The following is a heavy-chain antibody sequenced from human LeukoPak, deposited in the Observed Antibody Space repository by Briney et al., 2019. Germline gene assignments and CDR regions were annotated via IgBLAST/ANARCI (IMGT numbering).Heavy chain of an antibody. J-gene: IGHJ4*02. CDR1: GYTFTDYY. CDR3: ATTVVVPAAIEEYYFDY. V-gene: IGHV1-69-2*01. CDR2: VDPEDGET. D-gene: IGHD2-2*02. Sequence: ATVKISCKASGYTFTDYYMHWVQQAPGKGLEWMGRVDPEDGETIYAEKFQGRVTITADTSTDTAYMELSSLRSEGTAVYYCATTVVVPAAIEEYYFDYWGQGTLVTVSS.